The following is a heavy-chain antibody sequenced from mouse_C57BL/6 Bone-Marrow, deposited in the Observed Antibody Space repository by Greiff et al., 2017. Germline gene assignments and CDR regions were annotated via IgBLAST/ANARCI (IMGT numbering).Heavy chain of an antibody. CDR3: ATIVTTC. CDR2: IYPGDGDT. D-gene: IGHD2-5*01. CDR1: GYAFSSSW. V-gene: IGHV1-82*01. Sequence: QVQLQQSGPELVKPGASVKISCKASGYAFSSSWMNWVKQRPGQGLEWIGRIYPGDGDTNYNGKFKGKATLTADKSSSTAYMQLSSLTSEDSAVYFCATIVTTCWGQGTSVTVSS. J-gene: IGHJ4*01.